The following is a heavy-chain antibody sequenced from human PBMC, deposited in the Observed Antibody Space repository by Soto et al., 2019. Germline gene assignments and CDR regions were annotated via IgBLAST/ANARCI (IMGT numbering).Heavy chain of an antibody. V-gene: IGHV1-18*01. D-gene: IGHD1-1*01. CDR1: GYTFTTYG. CDR3: ASGAYGTTSEY. Sequence: ASVKVSCKASGYTFTTYGISWVRQAPGQGLEWMGWISAYNGNTNYAQKLQGRVTMTTDTSTSTAYMELRSLRSGDTAVYYCASGAYGTTSEYWGQGTLVIVSS. J-gene: IGHJ4*02. CDR2: ISAYNGNT.